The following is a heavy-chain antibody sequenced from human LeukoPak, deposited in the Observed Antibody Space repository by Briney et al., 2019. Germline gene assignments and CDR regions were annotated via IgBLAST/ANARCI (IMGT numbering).Heavy chain of an antibody. V-gene: IGHV3-23*01. CDR2: ISGSGGST. CDR3: AKGSVMITFGGVRYYYYYMDV. J-gene: IGHJ6*03. Sequence: GGTLRLSSAASGFTFSSYGMSWVRQAPGKGLEWVSAISGSGGSTYYADSVKGRFTISRDNSKNTLYLQMNSLRAEDTAVYYCAKGSVMITFGGVRYYYYYMDVWGKGTTVTISS. D-gene: IGHD3-16*01. CDR1: GFTFSSYG.